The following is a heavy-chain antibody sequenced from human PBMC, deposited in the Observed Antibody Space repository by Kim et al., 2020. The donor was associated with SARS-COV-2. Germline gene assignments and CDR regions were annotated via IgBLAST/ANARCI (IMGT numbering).Heavy chain of an antibody. CDR3: ARRDVHYDRSGSYYFD. Sequence: SETLSLTCTVSGVSISSSSYYWGWIRHPPGKGLEWIVRIYYSWSTYYNPSLKSRVTISVDTSKNQFSLKLSSVTAADPAVYYCARRDVHYDRSGSYYFD. CDR2: IYYSWST. V-gene: IGHV4-39*01. D-gene: IGHD3-22*01. J-gene: IGHJ4*01. CDR1: GVSISSSSYY.